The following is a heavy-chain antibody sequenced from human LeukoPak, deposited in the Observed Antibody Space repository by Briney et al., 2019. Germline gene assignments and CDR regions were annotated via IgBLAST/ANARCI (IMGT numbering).Heavy chain of an antibody. Sequence: SETLSLTCTVSGGSISSSSYYWGWIRQPPGKGLEWIGSIYYSGSTYYNPSFKSRDIISVDTSKNQFSLKLNSVTVADTAVYYCARGRVYDRLGFSVHRGAFDVWGQGTTVTVSS. D-gene: IGHD3-22*01. CDR2: IYYSGST. CDR3: ARGRVYDRLGFSVHRGAFDV. CDR1: GGSISSSSYY. J-gene: IGHJ3*01. V-gene: IGHV4-39*07.